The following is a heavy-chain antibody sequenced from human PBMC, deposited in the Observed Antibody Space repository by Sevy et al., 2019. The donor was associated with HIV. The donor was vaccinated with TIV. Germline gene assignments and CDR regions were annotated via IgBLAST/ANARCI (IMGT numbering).Heavy chain of an antibody. D-gene: IGHD6-13*01. CDR2: INSDGSST. J-gene: IGHJ6*02. Sequence: GGSLRLSCAASGFTFSSYWMHWVRQTPGKGLVWVSRINSDGSSTSYADSVKGRFTISRDNAKNTRYLQMNSLRAEDTAVYYCARVLCEVAAAGLYYYYYGMDVWGQGTTVTVSS. V-gene: IGHV3-74*01. CDR3: ARVLCEVAAAGLYYYYYGMDV. CDR1: GFTFSSYW.